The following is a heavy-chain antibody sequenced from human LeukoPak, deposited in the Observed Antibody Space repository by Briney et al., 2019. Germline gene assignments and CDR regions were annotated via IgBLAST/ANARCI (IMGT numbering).Heavy chain of an antibody. J-gene: IGHJ4*02. CDR3: ARIVGATRGTADY. Sequence: GRSLRLSCAASGFTFDDYAMHWVRQAPGKGLEWVSGISWNSDSIGYADSVKGRFTISRDNAKNSLYLQMNSLRAEDTALYYCARIVGATRGTADYWGQGTLVTVSS. CDR1: GFTFDDYA. CDR2: ISWNSDSI. V-gene: IGHV3-9*01. D-gene: IGHD1-26*01.